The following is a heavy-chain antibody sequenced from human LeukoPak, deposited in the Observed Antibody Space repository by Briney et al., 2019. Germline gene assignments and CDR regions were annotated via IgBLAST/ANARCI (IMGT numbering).Heavy chain of an antibody. CDR1: GGSISSYY. Sequence: SETLSLTCTVSGGSISSYYWSWIRQPPGKGLEWIGYIYYSGSTNYNPSLKSRVTISVDTSKNQFSLKLSSATAADTAVYYCARQGPRGGSSFNAFDIWGQGTMVTVSS. CDR3: ARQGPRGGSSFNAFDI. D-gene: IGHD2-15*01. J-gene: IGHJ3*02. V-gene: IGHV4-59*08. CDR2: IYYSGST.